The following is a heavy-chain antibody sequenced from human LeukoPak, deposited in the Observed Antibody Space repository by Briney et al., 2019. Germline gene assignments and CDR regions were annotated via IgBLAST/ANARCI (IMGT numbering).Heavy chain of an antibody. CDR2: INPSGGST. CDR3: ASGGPRPPTNY. J-gene: IGHJ4*02. V-gene: IGHV1-46*01. Sequence: GASVKVSCKASGYTFTSYYMHWVRQAPGQGLEWMGIINPSGGSTSYEQKFQGRVTMTRDMSTSTVYMELSSLRSEDTAVYYCASGGPRPPTNYWGQGTLVTVSS. D-gene: IGHD3-10*01. CDR1: GYTFTSYY.